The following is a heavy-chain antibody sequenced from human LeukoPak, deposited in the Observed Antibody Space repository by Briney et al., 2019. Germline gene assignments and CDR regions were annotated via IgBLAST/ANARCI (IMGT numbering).Heavy chain of an antibody. CDR1: GGSITSGGYS. J-gene: IGHJ4*02. CDR3: ARQRDIVVYYFDY. V-gene: IGHV4-30-4*07. CDR2: VYYSGST. Sequence: PSETLSLTCAVSGGSITSGGYSWSWIRQPPGKGLEWIGYVYYSGSTHYNPSLKSRVTISVDPSKNQFSLKLSSVTAADTAVYYCARQRDIVVYYFDYWGQGTLVTVSS. D-gene: IGHD5-12*01.